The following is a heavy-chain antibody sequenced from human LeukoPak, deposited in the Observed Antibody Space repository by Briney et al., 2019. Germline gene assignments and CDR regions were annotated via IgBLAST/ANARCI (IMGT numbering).Heavy chain of an antibody. V-gene: IGHV3-7*01. Sequence: GGSLRLSCAASGFTFSDYYMSWIRQAPGKGLEWVANIKQDGSEKYYVDSVKGRFTISRDNAKNSLYLQMNSLRAEDTAVYYCARDDFDAFDYWGQGTLVTVSS. CDR2: IKQDGSEK. CDR3: ARDDFDAFDY. D-gene: IGHD3-9*01. CDR1: GFTFSDYY. J-gene: IGHJ4*02.